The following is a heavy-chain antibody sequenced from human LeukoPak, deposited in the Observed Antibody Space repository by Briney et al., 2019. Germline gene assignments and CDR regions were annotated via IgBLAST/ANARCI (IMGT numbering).Heavy chain of an antibody. CDR2: INWNGGTT. V-gene: IGHV3-20*04. D-gene: IGHD5-24*01. Sequence: GGSLRLSCAASGFTFDNYGMTWVRQAPGKGLEWVSGINWNGGTTGYADSVRGRFTISRDNAKNSLFLQMNSLRAEDTAIYYCTRVGYIDEGIDYWGQGTLVTVSS. J-gene: IGHJ4*02. CDR3: TRVGYIDEGIDY. CDR1: GFTFDNYG.